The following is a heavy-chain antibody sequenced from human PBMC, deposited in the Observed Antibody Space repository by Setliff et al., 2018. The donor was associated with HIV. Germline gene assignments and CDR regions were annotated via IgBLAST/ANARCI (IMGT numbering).Heavy chain of an antibody. V-gene: IGHV4-34*01. J-gene: IGHJ5*02. CDR2: INHSGST. CDR3: ARGIIFGHTINWFDP. CDR1: GEAFSDYY. D-gene: IGHD3-3*01. Sequence: PSETLSLTCAVYGEAFSDYYWSWIRLPPGKGLEWIGEINHSGSTNYNPSLKSRVTISVDTSKNQFSLKLSSVSAADTAVYYCARGIIFGHTINWFDPWGQGTPVTVPQ.